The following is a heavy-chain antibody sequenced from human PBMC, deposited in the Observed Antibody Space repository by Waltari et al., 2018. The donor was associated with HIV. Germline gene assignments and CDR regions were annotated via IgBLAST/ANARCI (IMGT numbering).Heavy chain of an antibody. D-gene: IGHD3-16*01. CDR1: GFTFSSYS. CDR3: ARDRDYDYIWGSSGWFDP. Sequence: EVQLVESGGGLVQPGGSLRLSCAASGFTFSSYSMNWVRQAPGKGLEWVSYISSSSSTIYYADSVKGRFTISRDNAKNSLYLQMNSLRAEDTAVYYCARDRDYDYIWGSSGWFDPWGQGTLVTVSS. CDR2: ISSSSSTI. V-gene: IGHV3-48*01. J-gene: IGHJ5*02.